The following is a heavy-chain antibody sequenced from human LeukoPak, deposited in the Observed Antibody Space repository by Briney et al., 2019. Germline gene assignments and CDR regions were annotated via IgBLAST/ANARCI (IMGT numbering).Heavy chain of an antibody. J-gene: IGHJ3*02. D-gene: IGHD6-13*01. CDR1: GGSISSGGYY. CDR3: ARDSSSSWYRVRAFDI. CDR2: IYYSGST. V-gene: IGHV4-31*03. Sequence: SETLSLTCTVSGGSISSGGYYWSWIRQHPGKGLEWIGYIYYSGSTYYNPSLKSRVTISVDTSKNQFSLKLSSVTAADTAVYYCARDSSSSWYRVRAFDIWGQGTMVTVSS.